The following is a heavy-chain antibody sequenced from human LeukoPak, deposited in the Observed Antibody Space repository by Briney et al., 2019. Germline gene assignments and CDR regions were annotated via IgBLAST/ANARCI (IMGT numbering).Heavy chain of an antibody. Sequence: ASVKVSFTSSVYTFTIYFIHWVRQPPGQGLEWMGIINPSGRTTSYAQKFQGRVTMTRDTSTSTVYMELSSLRSEETAVYYCARGESSTKFGYWGQGTLVTVSS. CDR1: VYTFTIYF. D-gene: IGHD6-13*01. J-gene: IGHJ4*02. V-gene: IGHV1-46*01. CDR2: INPSGRTT. CDR3: ARGESSTKFGY.